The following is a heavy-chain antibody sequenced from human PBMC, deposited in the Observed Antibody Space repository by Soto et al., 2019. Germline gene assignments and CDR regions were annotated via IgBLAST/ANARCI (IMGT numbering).Heavy chain of an antibody. CDR2: IIPIFGTA. CDR3: ARTHSGYDFTGSNS. J-gene: IGHJ4*02. D-gene: IGHD5-12*01. Sequence: SVKVSCKASGGTFSSYAISWVRQAPGQGLEWMGGIIPIFGTANYAQKFQGRVTITADESTSTAYMELSSLRSEDTAVYYCARTHSGYDFTGSNSWGQGTLVTVSS. V-gene: IGHV1-69*13. CDR1: GGTFSSYA.